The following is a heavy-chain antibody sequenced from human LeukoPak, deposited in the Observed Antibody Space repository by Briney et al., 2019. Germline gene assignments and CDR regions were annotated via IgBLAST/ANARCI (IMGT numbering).Heavy chain of an antibody. Sequence: GASVKVSCKASGYTFTSYSMNWVRQAPGQGLEWMGWINTNTGNPTYAQGFTGRFVFSLDTSVSTAYLQISSLKAEDTAVYYCARDRPYSSGWYLENDAFDIWGQGTMVTVSS. CDR1: GYTFTSYS. V-gene: IGHV7-4-1*02. CDR2: INTNTGNP. J-gene: IGHJ3*02. CDR3: ARDRPYSSGWYLENDAFDI. D-gene: IGHD6-19*01.